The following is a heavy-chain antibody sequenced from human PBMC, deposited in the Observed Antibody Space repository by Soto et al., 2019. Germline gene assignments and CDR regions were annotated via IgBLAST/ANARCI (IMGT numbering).Heavy chain of an antibody. CDR1: GASFYNFS. CDR2: LTPVFRTA. Sequence: QVDLVQSGAEVKKPGSLVTVSCKASGASFYNFSLYWVRQAPGQGLEWVGGLTPVFRTANYSQKFQGRVTITADESTTTAYMELSNLRSDDTAVFYCAGVDCGGGTCYSGGVDYWGQGTLVTVSS. J-gene: IGHJ4*02. D-gene: IGHD2-15*01. CDR3: AGVDCGGGTCYSGGVDY. V-gene: IGHV1-69*01.